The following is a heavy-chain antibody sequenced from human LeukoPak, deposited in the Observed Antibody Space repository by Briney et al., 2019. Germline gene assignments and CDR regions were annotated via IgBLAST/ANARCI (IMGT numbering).Heavy chain of an antibody. D-gene: IGHD6-13*01. Sequence: PSETLSLTCTVSGGSISSYYWSWLRQPAGKGLEWIGRIYTSGSTNYNPSLKSRVTISVDKSKNQFSLKLSSVTAADTAVYYCARDDSTYSSSWPYYYYYYMDVWGKGTTVTVSS. CDR3: ARDDSTYSSSWPYYYYYYMDV. CDR2: IYTSGST. J-gene: IGHJ6*03. CDR1: GGSISSYY. V-gene: IGHV4-4*07.